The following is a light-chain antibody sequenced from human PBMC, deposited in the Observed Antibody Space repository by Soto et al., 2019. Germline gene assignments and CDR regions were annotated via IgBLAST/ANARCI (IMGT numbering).Light chain of an antibody. Sequence: DIQMTQSPSSLSASVGDRVTITCQASQNINNYLHWYQQKPGRAPKLLIYDASNWEAGVPSRFRGSGSGTDFTFTISRLQPEDIATYYCQQYENLPTFGQGTRLEIK. CDR3: QQYENLPT. V-gene: IGKV1-33*01. J-gene: IGKJ5*01. CDR1: QNINNY. CDR2: DAS.